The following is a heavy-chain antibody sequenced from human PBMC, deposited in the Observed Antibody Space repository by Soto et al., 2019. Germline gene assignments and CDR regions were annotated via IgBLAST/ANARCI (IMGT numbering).Heavy chain of an antibody. CDR1: RYTFTSYG. J-gene: IGHJ3*02. CDR3: AGELRGADAFDI. D-gene: IGHD1-26*01. V-gene: IGHV1-18*01. CDR2: ISAYNGNT. Sequence: ASVKVSCKASRYTFTSYGLSWVRQAPGQGLEWMGWISAYNGNTNYAQKLQGRVTMTTDTSTSTAYMELRSLRSDDTAVYYCAGELRGADAFDIWGQGTMVTVSS.